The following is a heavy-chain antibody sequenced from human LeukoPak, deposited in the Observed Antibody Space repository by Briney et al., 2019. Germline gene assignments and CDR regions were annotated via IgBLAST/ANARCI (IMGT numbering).Heavy chain of an antibody. CDR1: GGSFSGYY. V-gene: IGHV4-34*01. J-gene: IGHJ6*02. CDR3: ARVVVVTPHYYYYYGMDV. CDR2: INHSGST. Sequence: SSETLSLTCAVYGGSFSGYYWSWIRQPPGKGLEWIGEINHSGSTNYNPSLKSRVTISVDTSKNQFSLKLSSVTAADTAVYYCARVVVVTPHYYYYYGMDVWGQGATVTVSS. D-gene: IGHD2-21*02.